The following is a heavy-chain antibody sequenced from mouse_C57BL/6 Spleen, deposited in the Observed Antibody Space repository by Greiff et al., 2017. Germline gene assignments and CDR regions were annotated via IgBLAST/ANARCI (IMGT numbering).Heavy chain of an antibody. D-gene: IGHD1-1*01. J-gene: IGHJ1*03. CDR1: GYTFTSYW. CDR2: LYPGSGST. V-gene: IGHV1-55*01. Sequence: QVQLQQPGAELVKPGASVKMSCKASGYTFTSYWITWVKQRPGQGLEWIGDLYPGSGSTNYNEKFKSKATLTVDTSSSTAYMQLSSLTSEDSAVYYCARERYYGRSYWYFDVWGTGTTVTVSS. CDR3: ARERYYGRSYWYFDV.